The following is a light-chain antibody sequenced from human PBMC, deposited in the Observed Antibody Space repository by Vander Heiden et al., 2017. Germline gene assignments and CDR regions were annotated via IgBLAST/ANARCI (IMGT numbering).Light chain of an antibody. CDR1: NIGSKS. Sequence: SYVLTPPPSVSVAPGKTARITCGGNNIGSKSVHWYQQKPGHAPVLVVYDESDRPSGIPARFSGSNSANTATLTISRVEAGDEDDYYCQVWDSSSDHVVFGGGTKLTVL. V-gene: IGLV3-21*03. J-gene: IGLJ2*01. CDR3: QVWDSSSDHVV. CDR2: DES.